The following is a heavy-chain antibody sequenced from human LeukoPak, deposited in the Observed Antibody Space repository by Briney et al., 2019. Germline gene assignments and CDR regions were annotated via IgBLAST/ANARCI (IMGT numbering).Heavy chain of an antibody. J-gene: IGHJ4*02. CDR2: INQGGSDK. CDR1: GFTFSGHW. CDR3: TRDRSRAEDD. Sequence: PGGSLRLSCAASGFTFSGHWMSWVRQAPGKGLEWVANINQGGSDKYYVDSVKGGFTISRDNANNLLYLQRNSLRGEDTAVYYCTRDRSRAEDDWGQGTLVTVSS. V-gene: IGHV3-7*01. D-gene: IGHD1-14*01.